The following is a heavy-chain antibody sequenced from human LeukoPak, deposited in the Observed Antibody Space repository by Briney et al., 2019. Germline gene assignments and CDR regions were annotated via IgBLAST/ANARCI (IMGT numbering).Heavy chain of an antibody. Sequence: GGSLRLSCAASGFTFSSYGMHWVRQAPGKGLEWVAVIWYDGSNKYYADSVKGRFTTSRDNSKNTLYLQMNSLRAEDTAVYYCARDRRLLCFDYWGQGTLVTVSS. CDR1: GFTFSSYG. V-gene: IGHV3-33*01. CDR2: IWYDGSNK. CDR3: ARDRRLLCFDY. D-gene: IGHD2-2*01. J-gene: IGHJ4*02.